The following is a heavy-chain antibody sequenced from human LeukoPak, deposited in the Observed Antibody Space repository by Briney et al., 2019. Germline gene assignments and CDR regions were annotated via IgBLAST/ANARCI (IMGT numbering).Heavy chain of an antibody. J-gene: IGHJ4*02. D-gene: IGHD3-10*01. V-gene: IGHV3-23*01. Sequence: GGSLRLSCAASGFTFSSYGMSWVRQAPGKGLEWVSAISGSGGSTYYADSVKGRFTISRDNSKNTLYLQMNSLRAEDTAVYYCAKDRYWVMEMVRGVIRPLDYWGQGTLVTVSS. CDR2: ISGSGGST. CDR1: GFTFSSYG. CDR3: AKDRYWVMEMVRGVIRPLDY.